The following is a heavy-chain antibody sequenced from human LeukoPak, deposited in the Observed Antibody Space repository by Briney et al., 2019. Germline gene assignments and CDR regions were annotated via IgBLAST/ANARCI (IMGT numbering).Heavy chain of an antibody. D-gene: IGHD6-19*01. J-gene: IGHJ6*02. CDR3: ARGAGSGIAVAEDYYYYGMDV. CDR1: GGSISSYY. Sequence: SETLSLTCTVSGGSISSYYWSWIRQSAGKGLEWIGRIHNSGNTNYNPSLKSRVTMSVDTSKKQFSLKVTSVTAADTAVYYCARGAGSGIAVAEDYYYYGMDVWGQGTTVTVSS. V-gene: IGHV4-4*07. CDR2: IHNSGNT.